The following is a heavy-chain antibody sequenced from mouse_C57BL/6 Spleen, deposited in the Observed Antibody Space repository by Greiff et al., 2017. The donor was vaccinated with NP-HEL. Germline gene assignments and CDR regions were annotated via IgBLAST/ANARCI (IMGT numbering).Heavy chain of an antibody. J-gene: IGHJ1*03. CDR2: INPSTGGT. D-gene: IGHD2-5*01. CDR3: ARPVYYSNYDWYFDV. Sequence: EVQLQQSGPELVKPGASVKISCKASGYSFTGYYMNWVKQSPEKSLEWIGEINPSTGGTTYNQKFKAKATLTVDKSSSTAYMQLKSLTSEDSAVYYCARPVYYSNYDWYFDVWGTGTTVTVSS. V-gene: IGHV1-42*01. CDR1: GYSFTGYY.